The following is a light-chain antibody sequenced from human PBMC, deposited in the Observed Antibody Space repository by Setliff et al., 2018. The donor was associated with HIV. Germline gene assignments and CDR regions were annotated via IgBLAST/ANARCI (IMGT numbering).Light chain of an antibody. CDR3: SSYSINNLYV. CDR1: TSDIGNFNL. V-gene: IGLV2-14*02. CDR2: EVS. Sequence: SVLTQPASVSGSPGQSITISCTGTTSDIGNFNLVSWYQQHPGKAPKLMICEVSKRPSGVSNRFSGSKSGNTASLTISGLQTEDEADYYCSSYSINNLYVFATGTKVTVL. J-gene: IGLJ1*01.